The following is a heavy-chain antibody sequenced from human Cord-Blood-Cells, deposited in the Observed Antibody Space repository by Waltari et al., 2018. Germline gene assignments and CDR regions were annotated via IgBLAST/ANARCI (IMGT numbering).Heavy chain of an antibody. D-gene: IGHD3-3*01. V-gene: IGHV4-59*01. CDR3: ARGVREGFWSGYSFHFDY. CDR1: GGSISSYY. Sequence: QVQLQESGPGLVKPSETLSLTCTVSGGSISSYYWSWIRQPPGKGLEWIGYIYYSGSTNYNPSLKSRVTISVDTSKNQFSLKLSSVTAADTAVYYCARGVREGFWSGYSFHFDYWGQGTLVTVSS. CDR2: IYYSGST. J-gene: IGHJ4*02.